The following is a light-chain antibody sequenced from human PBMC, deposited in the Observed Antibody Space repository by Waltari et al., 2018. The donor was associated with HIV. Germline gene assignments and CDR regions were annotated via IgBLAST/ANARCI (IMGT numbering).Light chain of an antibody. V-gene: IGLV3-21*03. J-gene: IGLJ2*01. CDR3: QVWDRTNDHPV. CDR2: DAS. CDR1: TIATKS. Sequence: SYVLTQPPSVSVAPGKPARITCGGRTIATKSVHWYQPKPGQAPVVVIYDASDRPSGIPERLSGSNSENTATLTISRVEAGDEADYYCQVWDRTNDHPVFGGGTKVTVL.